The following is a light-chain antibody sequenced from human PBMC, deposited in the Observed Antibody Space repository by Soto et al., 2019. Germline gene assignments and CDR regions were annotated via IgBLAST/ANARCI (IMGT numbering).Light chain of an antibody. J-gene: IGKJ2*03. CDR1: QSVNSNF. CDR3: QKYGSSPRS. CDR2: GVS. V-gene: IGKV3-20*01. Sequence: EIVLTQSPGTLSLSPGERATLSCRASQSVNSNFFAWYQQKPGQAPRLLIYGVSIRATGIPDRFTGSGSGTDFALTISGLEPEDFAIYYCQKYGSSPRSFGQGTKVDIK.